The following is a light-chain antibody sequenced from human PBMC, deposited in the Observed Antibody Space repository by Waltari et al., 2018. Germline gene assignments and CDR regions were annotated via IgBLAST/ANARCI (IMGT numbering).Light chain of an antibody. CDR1: QAVGNS. J-gene: IGKJ4*01. V-gene: IGKV1-NL1*01. CDR2: GAS. Sequence: DIQMTQSPSSLSASVGDRVTITCRASQAVGNSLAWYQQRPGKAPKLLLYGASRMEGGVPSRFSGSGSGTEYTLTISSLQSEDFAAYYCQQYYSSPPLTFGGGTRVEIK. CDR3: QQYYSSPPLT.